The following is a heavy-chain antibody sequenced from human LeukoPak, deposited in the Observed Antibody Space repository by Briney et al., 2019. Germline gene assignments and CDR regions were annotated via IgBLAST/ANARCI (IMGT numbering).Heavy chain of an antibody. CDR1: GFTFSDYS. CDR2: IRSSSRGTI. J-gene: IGHJ4*02. CDR3: ARDHNWGFDF. V-gene: IGHV3-48*01. Sequence: GGSLRLSCAASGFTFSDYSINWVRQAPGKGLEWVSYIRSSSRGTIYYADSVKGRFTTSRHNAKHSLYLQMNSLRAEDTAVYYCARDHNWGFDFWGQGTLVTVSS. D-gene: IGHD7-27*01.